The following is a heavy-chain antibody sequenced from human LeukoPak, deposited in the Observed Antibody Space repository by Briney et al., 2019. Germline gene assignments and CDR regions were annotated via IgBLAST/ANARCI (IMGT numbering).Heavy chain of an antibody. V-gene: IGHV3-48*02. J-gene: IGHJ4*02. D-gene: IGHD1-26*01. CDR1: GFTFSSYS. Sequence: GGSLRLSCAASGFTFSSYSMNWVRQAPGKGLEWVSHITASGTAMFYADSVKGRFTISRDNATNSLYLQMNSLRDEDTAVYYCASSGSSRFDYWGQGTLVTVSS. CDR2: ITASGTAM. CDR3: ASSGSSRFDY.